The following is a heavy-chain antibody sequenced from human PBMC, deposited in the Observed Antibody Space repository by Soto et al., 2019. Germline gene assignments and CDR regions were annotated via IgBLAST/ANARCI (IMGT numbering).Heavy chain of an antibody. CDR3: ASAYSSGWGPDYYYYYGMDV. Sequence: QVQLVQSGAAVKKPGSSVKVSCKASGGTFSSYTISWVRQAPGQGLEWMGRIIPILGIANYAQKFQGRVTITADKSTSTAYMELSSLRSEDTAVYYCASAYSSGWGPDYYYYYGMDVWGQGTTVTVSS. D-gene: IGHD6-19*01. CDR2: IIPILGIA. J-gene: IGHJ6*02. V-gene: IGHV1-69*02. CDR1: GGTFSSYT.